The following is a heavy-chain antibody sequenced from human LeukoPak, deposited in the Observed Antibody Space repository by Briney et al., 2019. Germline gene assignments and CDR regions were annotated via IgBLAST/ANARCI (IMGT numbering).Heavy chain of an antibody. J-gene: IGHJ4*02. CDR2: ISYDGSNK. Sequence: GRSLRLSCAASGFTFSSYAMHWVRQAPGKGLEWVAVISYDGSNKYYADSVKGRFTISRDNSKNTLYLQMDSLKAEDTAVYYCARHFNTYNSDSKPLDYWGQGTLVIVSS. D-gene: IGHD2/OR15-2a*01. CDR3: ARHFNTYNSDSKPLDY. V-gene: IGHV3-30-3*01. CDR1: GFTFSSYA.